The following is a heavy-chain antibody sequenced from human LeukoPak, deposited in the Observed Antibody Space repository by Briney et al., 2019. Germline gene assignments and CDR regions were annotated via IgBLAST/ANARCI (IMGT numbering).Heavy chain of an antibody. CDR2: INPNSGVT. J-gene: IGHJ4*02. CDR3: ATSDYGVTSGAFDY. D-gene: IGHD4-17*01. V-gene: IGHV1-2*02. Sequence: ASVKVSCKASGYKFTGYYIHWVRQAPGQGLEWMGWINPNSGVTNYAQKFQGKVTMTRDTSISTAYMELYSLRSDDTAVYYCATSDYGVTSGAFDYWGQGTLVTVSS. CDR1: GYKFTGYY.